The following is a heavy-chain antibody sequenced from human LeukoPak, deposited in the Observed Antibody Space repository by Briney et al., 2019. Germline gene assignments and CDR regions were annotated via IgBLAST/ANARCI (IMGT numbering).Heavy chain of an antibody. CDR3: ARQPSSWFTSFDS. V-gene: IGHV4-59*01. J-gene: IGHJ4*02. D-gene: IGHD6-13*01. Sequence: PSETLSLTCSVSGVSISGYYWSWIRQPPGKGLEWIAYIYYSGSTNYNPSLKSRVTISVDTSKNQFSLKLSSVTAADTAVYYCARQPSSWFTSFDSWGQGTLVTVSS. CDR2: IYYSGST. CDR1: GVSISGYY.